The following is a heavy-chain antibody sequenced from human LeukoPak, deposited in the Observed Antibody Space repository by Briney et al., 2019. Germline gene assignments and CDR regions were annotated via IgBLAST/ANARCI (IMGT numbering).Heavy chain of an antibody. J-gene: IGHJ4*02. CDR3: ARGRYSRYFDY. D-gene: IGHD6-13*01. V-gene: IGHV3-43*02. Sequence: GGSLRISCAASGFMFDDYAMHWVRQVPGRGLEWVSLISGDGVSSFYADSVMGRFTISRDNAKNSLYLQMNSLRAEDTAVYYCARGRYSRYFDYWGQGTLVTVSS. CDR1: GFMFDDYA. CDR2: ISGDGVSS.